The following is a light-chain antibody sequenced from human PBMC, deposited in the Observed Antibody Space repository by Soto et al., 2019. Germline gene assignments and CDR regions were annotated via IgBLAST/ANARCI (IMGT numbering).Light chain of an antibody. CDR2: EGN. J-gene: IGLJ1*01. CDR1: SSDVGSYNL. Sequence: QSALTQPASVSGSPGQSITISCTGTSSDVGSYNLVSWYQQHPGKAPKFMIFEGNKLPSGLSNRFSGSKSGNTASLTISGLQAEDEADYYCCSYAGSFTYVFGTGTKVTVL. V-gene: IGLV2-23*01. CDR3: CSYAGSFTYV.